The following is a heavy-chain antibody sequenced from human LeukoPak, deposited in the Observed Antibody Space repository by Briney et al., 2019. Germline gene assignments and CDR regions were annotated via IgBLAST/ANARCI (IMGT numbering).Heavy chain of an antibody. CDR1: GFTFSSYG. Sequence: GGSLRLSCEGSGFTFSSYGMHWVRQAPGKGLEWVALIWYDGSNKYYADSVKGRFTISRDNSKNTLYLQMDSLRAEDTAVYYCARDSEAAAGTRGPNWFDPWGQGTLVTVSS. D-gene: IGHD6-13*01. CDR3: ARDSEAAAGTRGPNWFDP. CDR2: IWYDGSNK. V-gene: IGHV3-30*02. J-gene: IGHJ5*02.